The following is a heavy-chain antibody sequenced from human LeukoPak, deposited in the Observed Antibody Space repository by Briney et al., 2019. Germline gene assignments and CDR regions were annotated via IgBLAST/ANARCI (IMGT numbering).Heavy chain of an antibody. CDR3: ARFHQQLTIGGV. D-gene: IGHD4/OR15-4a*01. CDR1: GEIFSKYA. Sequence: ASVKVSCKASGEIFSKYAITWVRQAPGQGLEWMGGINPIFGTPNYAQKFQDRVTITTDESTTTAYMELSNLRSDDTAVYYCARFHQQLTIGGVWGQGTLVTVSS. J-gene: IGHJ4*02. CDR2: INPIFGTP. V-gene: IGHV1-69*05.